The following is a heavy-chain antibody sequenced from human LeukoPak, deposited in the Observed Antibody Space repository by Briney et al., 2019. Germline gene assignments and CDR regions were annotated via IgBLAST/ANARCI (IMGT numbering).Heavy chain of an antibody. CDR3: ARSGRYYYDSSGYFTWDY. CDR2: INAGNGNT. CDR1: GYTFTSYA. J-gene: IGHJ4*02. V-gene: IGHV1-3*01. D-gene: IGHD3-22*01. Sequence: ASVKVSCKASGYTFTSYAMHWVRQAPGQRLEWMGWINAGNGNTKYSQKFQGRVTVTRDTSESTAYMELSSLRSEDTAVYYCARSGRYYYDSSGYFTWDYWGQGTLVTVSS.